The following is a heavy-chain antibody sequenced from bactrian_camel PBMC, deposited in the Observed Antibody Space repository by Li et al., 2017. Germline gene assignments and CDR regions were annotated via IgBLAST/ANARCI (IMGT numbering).Heavy chain of an antibody. J-gene: IGHJ6*01. CDR2: IWSDGST. Sequence: HVQLVESGGGSVQAGGSLRLSCAASGVAYSRCSMGWSRQAPGKERELVSTIWSDGSTYYADSVKGRFAISQDNAKNTVYLQMNSLKPEDTAMYYCNIDYRSSPGACYLGGIQTTWGQGTQVTVS. CDR3: NIDYRSSPGACYLGGIQTT. CDR1: GVAYSRCS. V-gene: IGHV3S55*01. D-gene: IGHD1*01.